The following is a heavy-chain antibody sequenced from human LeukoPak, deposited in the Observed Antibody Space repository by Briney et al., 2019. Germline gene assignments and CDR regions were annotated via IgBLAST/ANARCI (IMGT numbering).Heavy chain of an antibody. V-gene: IGHV4-59*01. J-gene: IGHJ4*02. Sequence: TSETLSLTCTVSNVSLSTYYWSWIRQPPGKGLEWSGYIYYSGTTNYNPSLKSRVTISEDTSKNQFSLNLSSVTAADTAVYYCARGLAVPGAGDHWGQGTPVTVSS. CDR1: NVSLSTYY. D-gene: IGHD6-19*01. CDR2: IYYSGTT. CDR3: ARGLAVPGAGDH.